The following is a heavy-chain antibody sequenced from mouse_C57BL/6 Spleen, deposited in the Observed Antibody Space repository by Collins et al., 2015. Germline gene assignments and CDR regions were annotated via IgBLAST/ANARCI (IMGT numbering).Heavy chain of an antibody. CDR1: GYTFTSYW. Sequence: QVQLQQPGAELVKPGASVKLSCKASGYTFTSYWMHWVKQRPGQGLEWIGEIDPSDSYTNYNQKFKGKATLTVDKSSSTAYMQLSSLTSEDSAVYYCARRVYGSSEAWFAYWGQGTLVTVSA. D-gene: IGHD1-1*01. V-gene: IGHV1-69*02. CDR2: IDPSDSYT. CDR3: ARRVYGSSEAWFAY. J-gene: IGHJ3*01.